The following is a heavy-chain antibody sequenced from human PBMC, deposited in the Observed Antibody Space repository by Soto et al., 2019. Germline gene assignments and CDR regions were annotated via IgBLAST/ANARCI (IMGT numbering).Heavy chain of an antibody. CDR1: GGTFSSYA. D-gene: IGHD5-18*01. CDR3: AAVSGEYSYGYWKPKSFDY. J-gene: IGHJ4*02. CDR2: IIPIFGTA. V-gene: IGHV1-69*13. Sequence: SVKVSCKASGGTFSSYAISWVRQAPGQGLEWMGGIIPIFGTANYAQKFQGRVTITADESTGTAYMELSSLRSGDTAVYYCAAVSGEYSYGYWKPKSFDYWGQGTLVTVSS.